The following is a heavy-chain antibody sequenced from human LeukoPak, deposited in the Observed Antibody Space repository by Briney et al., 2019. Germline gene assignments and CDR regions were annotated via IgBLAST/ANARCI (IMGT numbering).Heavy chain of an antibody. J-gene: IGHJ4*02. D-gene: IGHD6-13*01. CDR1: GFTFDDYG. V-gene: IGHV3-9*01. CDR2: ISWNSASV. Sequence: PGGSLRLSCEASGFTFDDYGMHWVRQAPGKGLEWVSSISWNSASVGYVDSVKGRFTISRDIAKKTLYLQMNSLRPEDTALYYRAKDYGYSSSWYDYWGQGTLVTVSP. CDR3: AKDYGYSSSWYDY.